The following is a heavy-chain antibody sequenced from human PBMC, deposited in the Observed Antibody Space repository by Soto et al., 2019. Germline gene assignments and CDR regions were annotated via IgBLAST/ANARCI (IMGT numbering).Heavy chain of an antibody. CDR2: IKSNIDGGTT. CDR3: TTWGSFLTVYGR. Sequence: EVQLEESGGALVHPGGSLTLSCVASGFSFRNAWMNWVRQAPGKGLEWVGRIKSNIDGGTTDYAAPVKGRFTISRDDSKNTLYLQMNSLRTEDTAVYFCTTWGSFLTVYGRWGQGTLVTVSS. J-gene: IGHJ4*02. D-gene: IGHD3-9*01. CDR1: GFSFRNAW. V-gene: IGHV3-15*02.